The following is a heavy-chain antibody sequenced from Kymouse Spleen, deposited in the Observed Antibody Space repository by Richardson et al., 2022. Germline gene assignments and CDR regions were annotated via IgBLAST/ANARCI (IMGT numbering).Heavy chain of an antibody. Sequence: QVQLQQWGAGLLKPSETLSLTCAVYGGSFSGYYWSWIRQPPGKGLEWIGEINHSGSTNYNPSLKSRVTISVDTSKNQFSLKLSSVTAADTAVYYCARGVAAAGAFDIWGQGTMVTVSS. CDR3: ARGVAAAGAFDI. CDR2: INHSGST. V-gene: IGHV4-34*01. D-gene: IGHD6-13*01. J-gene: IGHJ3*02. CDR1: GGSFSGYY.